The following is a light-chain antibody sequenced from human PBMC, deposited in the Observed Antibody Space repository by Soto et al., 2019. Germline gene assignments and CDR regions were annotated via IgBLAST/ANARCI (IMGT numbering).Light chain of an antibody. V-gene: IGKV2-30*01. CDR2: KVS. Sequence: DVVMTQSPLSLPVTLGQPASISCRSSQSPEYSDGNTYLNWFQQRPGQSPRRLIYKVSTRDSGVPDRFSGSGSGTDFTLRISSVEAEDVGVYYCMQGTHWPYTFGQGTKLEIK. J-gene: IGKJ2*01. CDR1: QSPEYSDGNTY. CDR3: MQGTHWPYT.